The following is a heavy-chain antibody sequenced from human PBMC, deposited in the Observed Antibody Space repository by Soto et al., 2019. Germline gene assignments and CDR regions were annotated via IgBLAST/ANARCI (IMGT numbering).Heavy chain of an antibody. Sequence: SETPSLTXVVYGGSFSAYYYSWIRQPPGKGLEWIGEINHSGSTNYNPSLKSRVTISIDTSRSQFSLKLSSVTAADTAVYYCARGLGRDSSGYFPFYYYYGMDVWGQGTTVTVS. CDR3: ARGLGRDSSGYFPFYYYYGMDV. CDR1: GGSFSAYY. J-gene: IGHJ6*02. D-gene: IGHD3-22*01. V-gene: IGHV4-34*01. CDR2: INHSGST.